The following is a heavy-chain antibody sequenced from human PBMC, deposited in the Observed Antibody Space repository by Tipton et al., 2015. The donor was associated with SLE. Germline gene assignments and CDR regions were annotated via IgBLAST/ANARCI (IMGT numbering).Heavy chain of an antibody. D-gene: IGHD6-19*01. J-gene: IGHJ3*02. CDR2: ISSSGSTI. CDR1: GFTFSDYY. V-gene: IGHV3-11*04. CDR3: ARDLYQWLVHGAFDI. Sequence: GSLRLSCAASGFTFSDYYMSWIRQAPGKGREWVSYISSSGSTIYYADSVKGRFTISRDNAKNSLYLQMNSLRAEDTAVYYCARDLYQWLVHGAFDIWGQGTMVTVSS.